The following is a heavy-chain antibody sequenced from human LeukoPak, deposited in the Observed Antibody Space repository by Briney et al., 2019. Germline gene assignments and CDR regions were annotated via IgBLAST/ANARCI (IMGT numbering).Heavy chain of an antibody. CDR1: GYSFTSYW. J-gene: IGHJ5*02. CDR3: ARLTTYYDFWSGYPANWFDP. V-gene: IGHV5-51*01. D-gene: IGHD3-3*01. CDR2: IYPGDSDT. Sequence: GESLKISCKGSGYSFTSYWIGWVRQMPGKGLEWMGIIYPGDSDTRYSPSFQGQVTISADKSISTAYLQWSSLKASDTAMYYCARLTTYYDFWSGYPANWFDPWGQGTLVTVSS.